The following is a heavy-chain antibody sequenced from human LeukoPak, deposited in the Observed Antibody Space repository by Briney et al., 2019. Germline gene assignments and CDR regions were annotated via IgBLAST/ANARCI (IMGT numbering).Heavy chain of an antibody. V-gene: IGHV3-23*01. Sequence: GGSLRLSCAASGFNFSNSAMTWVRQAPGKGLEWVSCISGSGGSTYYADSVKGRFTISRDNSKSTLYLQMNSLRAEDTAVYYCAKDRSYYDSSGYLDLGAFDIWGQGTMVTVSS. J-gene: IGHJ3*02. CDR1: GFNFSNSA. CDR2: ISGSGGST. CDR3: AKDRSYYDSSGYLDLGAFDI. D-gene: IGHD3-22*01.